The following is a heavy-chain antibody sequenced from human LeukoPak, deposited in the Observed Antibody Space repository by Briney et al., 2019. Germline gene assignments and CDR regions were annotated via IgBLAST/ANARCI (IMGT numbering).Heavy chain of an antibody. CDR2: INPSGGST. D-gene: IGHD3-22*01. CDR3: ARGPDPYYYDSSGYNHEILDY. Sequence: ASVKVSCKASGYTFTSYYMHWVRQAPGQGLEWMGIINPSGGSTSYAQKFQGSVTMTRDTSTSTVYMELSSLRSEDTAVYYCARGPDPYYYDSSGYNHEILDYWGQGTLVTVSS. J-gene: IGHJ4*02. CDR1: GYTFTSYY. V-gene: IGHV1-46*01.